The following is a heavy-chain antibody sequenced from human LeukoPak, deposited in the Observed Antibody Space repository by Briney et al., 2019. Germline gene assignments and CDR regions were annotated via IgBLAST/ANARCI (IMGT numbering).Heavy chain of an antibody. CDR3: ARFDWSGYYHFDY. Sequence: SETLSLTCTVSGGSISSYYWSWIRQPPGKGLEWIGYIHYSGSTNYNPSLKSRITISVDTSKNQFSLRLSSVTAADTAVYYCARFDWSGYYHFDYWGQGTLVTVSS. CDR1: GGSISSYY. V-gene: IGHV4-59*01. CDR2: IHYSGST. D-gene: IGHD3-3*01. J-gene: IGHJ4*02.